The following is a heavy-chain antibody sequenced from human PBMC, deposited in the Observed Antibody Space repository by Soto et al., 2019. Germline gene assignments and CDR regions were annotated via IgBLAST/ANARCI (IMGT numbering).Heavy chain of an antibody. Sequence: ASVKVSCKASGGTFSSYAVSWVRQAPGQGLEWMGGIIPIFGTANYAQKFQGRVTITADESTSTAYMELSSLRSEDTAVYYCARGYYDSSGYYYVPDYWGQGTLVTVSS. CDR2: IIPIFGTA. J-gene: IGHJ4*02. CDR3: ARGYYDSSGYYYVPDY. V-gene: IGHV1-69*13. CDR1: GGTFSSYA. D-gene: IGHD3-22*01.